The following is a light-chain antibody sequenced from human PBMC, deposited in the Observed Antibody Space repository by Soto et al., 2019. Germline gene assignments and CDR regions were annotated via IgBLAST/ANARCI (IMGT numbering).Light chain of an antibody. CDR3: SSYTSSGTPV. V-gene: IGLV2-14*03. CDR2: AVS. Sequence: QSALTQPASVSGSPGQSIPISCTGTSSDVGGYNYVSWFQHHPGKAPKLMIYAVSNRPSGVSYRFSGSKSGNTASLTISGLQAEDEAEYYCSSYTSSGTPVFGGGTKLTVL. J-gene: IGLJ2*01. CDR1: SSDVGGYNY.